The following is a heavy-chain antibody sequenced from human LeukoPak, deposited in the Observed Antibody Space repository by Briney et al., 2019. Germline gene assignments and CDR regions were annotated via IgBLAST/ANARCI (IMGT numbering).Heavy chain of an antibody. CDR2: NYYTGST. V-gene: IGHV4-59*01. Sequence: SETLSLTCTLSGGSISTYYWSWVRQPPGKGLEWIGYNYYTGSTDYNPSLKSRVTMSVDTSKNQFSLNLSSVTVADTAVYSCARGSVRGEFAPWGQGTLVTVSS. CDR1: GGSISTYY. CDR3: ARGSVRGEFAP. J-gene: IGHJ5*02. D-gene: IGHD3-10*01.